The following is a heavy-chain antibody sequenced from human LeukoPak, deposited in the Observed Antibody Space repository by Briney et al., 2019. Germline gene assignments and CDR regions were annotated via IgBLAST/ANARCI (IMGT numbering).Heavy chain of an antibody. J-gene: IGHJ4*02. CDR2: ISGSGGST. CDR3: AKDYDFWSGYYFDY. Sequence: GASLRLSCAASGFTFSSCAMSWVRQAPGKGLELVSAISGSGGSTYYADSVKGRFTISRDNSKNTLYLQMNSLGAEDTAVYYCAKDYDFWSGYYFDYWGQGTLVTVFS. CDR1: GFTFSSCA. V-gene: IGHV3-23*01. D-gene: IGHD3-3*01.